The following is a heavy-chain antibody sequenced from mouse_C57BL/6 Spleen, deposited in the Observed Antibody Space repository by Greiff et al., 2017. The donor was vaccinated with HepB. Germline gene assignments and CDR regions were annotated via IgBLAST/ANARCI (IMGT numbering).Heavy chain of an antibody. Sequence: QVQLQQPGAELVRPGPSVKLSCKASGYTFTSYWMHWVKQRPGQGLEWIGVIDPSDSYTNYNQKFKGKATLTVDTSSSTAYMQLSSLTSEDSAVYYCARSEDYYGSRGDYWGQGTTLTVSS. D-gene: IGHD1-1*01. V-gene: IGHV1-59*01. J-gene: IGHJ2*01. CDR1: GYTFTSYW. CDR2: IDPSDSYT. CDR3: ARSEDYYGSRGDY.